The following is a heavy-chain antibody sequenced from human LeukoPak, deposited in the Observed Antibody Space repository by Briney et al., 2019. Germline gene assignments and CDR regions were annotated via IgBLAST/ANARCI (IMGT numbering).Heavy chain of an antibody. Sequence: PGGSLRLSCAASGFTVSSNYMSWVRQAPGKGLEWVSVIYSGGSTYYADSVKGRFTISRDNSKNTLYLQMNSLRAEDTAVYYCARDLSGSYSDAFDIWGPGTMVTVSS. J-gene: IGHJ3*02. CDR3: ARDLSGSYSDAFDI. V-gene: IGHV3-53*01. D-gene: IGHD1-26*01. CDR2: IYSGGST. CDR1: GFTVSSNY.